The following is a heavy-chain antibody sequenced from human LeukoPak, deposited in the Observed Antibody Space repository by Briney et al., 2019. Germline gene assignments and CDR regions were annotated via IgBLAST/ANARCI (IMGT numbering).Heavy chain of an antibody. V-gene: IGHV3-74*03. CDR3: VRPWRCDNLDWFDP. Sequence: GGSLRLSCAASEFIFSSYWMHWLRQAPGKGLVWVARINTDGSSTTYADSVKGRFTISRDNAKNTLYLEMNSLRAEDTAVYYCVRPWRCDNLDWFDPWGQGTLVTVSS. CDR1: EFIFSSYW. J-gene: IGHJ5*02. CDR2: INTDGSST. D-gene: IGHD2-8*02.